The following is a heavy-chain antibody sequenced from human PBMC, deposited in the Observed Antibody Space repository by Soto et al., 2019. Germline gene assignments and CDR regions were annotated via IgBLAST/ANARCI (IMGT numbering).Heavy chain of an antibody. Sequence: QVQLQESGPGLVKPSETLSLTCTVSGASISSHYWSWIRQTPGKGLEWIGCIYYTGSTNYNPSLKSRVTMSLDTSKNQFSLRLSSVTAADTAVYYCARGGVGVVPAAMDYWGQGTLVTVSS. CDR2: IYYTGST. J-gene: IGHJ4*02. D-gene: IGHD2-2*01. V-gene: IGHV4-59*11. CDR3: ARGGVGVVPAAMDY. CDR1: GASISSHY.